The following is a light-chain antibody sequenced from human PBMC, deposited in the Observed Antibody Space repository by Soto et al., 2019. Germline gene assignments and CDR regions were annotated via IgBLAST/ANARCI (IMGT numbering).Light chain of an antibody. CDR1: SSNIGDSY. V-gene: IGLV1-47*01. CDR2: RNN. CDR3: CSHAGDSVV. J-gene: IGLJ1*01. Sequence: QSVLTQPPSASGTPGQRVTISCSGSSSNIGDSYGYWFQQLPGTAPKLLIYRNNLRPSGVPDRFSGSKSGTSASLAISGLRSEDEADYYCCSHAGDSVVFGTGTKLTVL.